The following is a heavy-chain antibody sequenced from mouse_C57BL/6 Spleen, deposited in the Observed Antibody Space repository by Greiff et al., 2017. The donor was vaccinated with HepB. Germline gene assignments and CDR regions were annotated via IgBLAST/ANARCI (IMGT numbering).Heavy chain of an antibody. Sequence: QVQLKQPGAELVRPGSSVKLSCKASGYTFTSYWMHWVKQRPIQGLEWIGNIDPSDSETHYNQKFKDKATLTVDKSSSTAYMQLSSLTSEDSAVYYCARRYYGSSSYWYFDVWGTGTTVTVSS. J-gene: IGHJ1*03. D-gene: IGHD1-1*01. CDR3: ARRYYGSSSYWYFDV. CDR1: GYTFTSYW. V-gene: IGHV1-52*01. CDR2: IDPSDSET.